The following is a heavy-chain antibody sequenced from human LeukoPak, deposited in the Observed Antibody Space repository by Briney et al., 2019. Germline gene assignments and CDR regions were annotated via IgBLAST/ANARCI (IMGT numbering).Heavy chain of an antibody. D-gene: IGHD1-14*01. CDR1: GGSISSGSYY. Sequence: PSQTLSLTCTVSGGSISSGSYYWGWIRQPAGKGLEWIGRIYTSGSTNYNPSLKSRVTISVDTSKNQFSLKLSSVTAADTAVYYCARDRVGTREGFDYWGQGTLVTVSS. CDR3: ARDRVGTREGFDY. J-gene: IGHJ4*02. CDR2: IYTSGST. V-gene: IGHV4-61*02.